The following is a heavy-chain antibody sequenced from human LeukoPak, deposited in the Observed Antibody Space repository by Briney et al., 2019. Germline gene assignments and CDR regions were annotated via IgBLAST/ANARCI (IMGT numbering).Heavy chain of an antibody. V-gene: IGHV1-69*05. CDR3: ASPEVGSTDPTLDY. Sequence: SVKVSCXASGGTFSSYAISWVRQAPGQGLEWMGGIIPIFGTANYAQKFQGRVTITTDESTSTAYMELSSLRSEDTAVYYCASPEVGSTDPTLDYWGQRTLVTVSS. CDR2: IIPIFGTA. D-gene: IGHD1-26*01. CDR1: GGTFSSYA. J-gene: IGHJ4*02.